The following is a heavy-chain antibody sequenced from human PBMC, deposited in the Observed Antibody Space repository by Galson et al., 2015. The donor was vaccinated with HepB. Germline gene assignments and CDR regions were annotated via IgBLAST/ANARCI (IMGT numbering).Heavy chain of an antibody. D-gene: IGHD3-10*01. CDR2: ITSSSSTI. CDR3: ARDRFGRTYYYGSESPSCFVY. V-gene: IGHV3-48*01. J-gene: IGHJ4*02. Sequence: SLRLSCAASGLSFSSSGMNWVRQAPGKGPEWVSYITSSSSTIYYADSVRGRFTISRDNAKNSLYLQMNSLRAEDTAVYYCARDRFGRTYYYGSESPSCFVYWGQGTLVTVSS. CDR1: GLSFSSSG.